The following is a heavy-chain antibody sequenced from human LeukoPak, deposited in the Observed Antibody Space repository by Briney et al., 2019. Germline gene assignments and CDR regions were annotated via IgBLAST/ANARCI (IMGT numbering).Heavy chain of an antibody. CDR2: ISYEGSDK. CDR1: GFTFSNHA. J-gene: IGHJ4*02. Sequence: GGSLRLSCVDSGFTFSNHAMHWVRQAPEKGLEWVAVISYEGSDKHYTDSVKGRFTISRDNSKKTLYLQMNSLRTEDTALYYCTREGSGRLIDYWGQGTLVTVSS. D-gene: IGHD3-22*01. V-gene: IGHV3-30-3*01. CDR3: TREGSGRLIDY.